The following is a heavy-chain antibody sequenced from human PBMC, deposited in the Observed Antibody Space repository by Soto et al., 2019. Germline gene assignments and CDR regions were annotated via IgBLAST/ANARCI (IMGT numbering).Heavy chain of an antibody. J-gene: IGHJ4*02. Sequence: VGSLRLSCAASGFTFSSYGMHWVRQAPGKGLEWVAVIWYDGSHTYYADSVKGRFTISRDNSRNTLYLQMNSLRAEDTAVYYCARDRSSYLDYWGQGALVTVSS. V-gene: IGHV3-33*01. CDR1: GFTFSSYG. CDR2: IWYDGSHT. CDR3: ARDRSSYLDY.